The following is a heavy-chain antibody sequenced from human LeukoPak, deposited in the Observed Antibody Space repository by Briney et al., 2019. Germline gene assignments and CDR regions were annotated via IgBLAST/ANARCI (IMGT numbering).Heavy chain of an antibody. CDR2: ISSGSNTI. J-gene: IGHJ4*02. V-gene: IGHV3-48*01. CDR3: ARGGSGPKRAPDY. CDR1: GFTFSSYS. D-gene: IGHD5-24*01. Sequence: PGGSLRLSCAASGFTFSSYSMSWVRQAPGKGLEWVSYISSGSNTIYYADSVKGRFTISRDNAKNPLYLQMSSLRVEDAALYYCARGGSGPKRAPDYWGQGTLVTVSS.